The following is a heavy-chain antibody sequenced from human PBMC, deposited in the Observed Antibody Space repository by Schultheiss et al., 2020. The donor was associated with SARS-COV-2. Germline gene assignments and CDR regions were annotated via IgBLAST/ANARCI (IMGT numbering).Heavy chain of an antibody. Sequence: SGPTLVKPTPTLTLTCTFSGFSLSTSGMRVSWIRQPPGKALEWLARIDWDDDKFYSTSLKTRLTISKDTSKNQVVLTMTNMDPVDTATYYCARVVAASTGAYNWFDPWGQGTLVTVSS. CDR1: GFSLSTSGMR. J-gene: IGHJ5*02. V-gene: IGHV2-70*04. D-gene: IGHD2-15*01. CDR2: IDWDDDK. CDR3: ARVVAASTGAYNWFDP.